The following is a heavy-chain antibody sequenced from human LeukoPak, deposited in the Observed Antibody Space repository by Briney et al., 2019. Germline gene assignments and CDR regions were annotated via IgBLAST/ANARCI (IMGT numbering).Heavy chain of an antibody. D-gene: IGHD3-22*01. V-gene: IGHV4-61*01. J-gene: IGHJ3*01. CDR2: VYYSGST. CDR1: GGSVSSGSYD. Sequence: SETLSLTCTVAGGSVSSGSYDWSWVRQPPGKGLEWIGYVYYSGSTNYNPSLKTRVPISLDASKNQFSLKLSSVTAADTAVYYCARDNYYEGAFDVWGQGTMVTVSS. CDR3: ARDNYYEGAFDV.